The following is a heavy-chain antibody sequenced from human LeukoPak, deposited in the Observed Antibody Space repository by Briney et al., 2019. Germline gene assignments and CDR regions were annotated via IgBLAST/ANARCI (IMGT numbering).Heavy chain of an antibody. D-gene: IGHD6-19*01. CDR3: SKRGGSGWNYFDY. CDR1: GYSFTNYW. Sequence: HGESLKISCKTSGYSFTNYWIVWVRQMPGKGLEWMGGIYPGDSDTRYSPSSQGQVTISVDKSISTAYLQWSSLKASDTAMYYCSKRGGSGWNYFDYWGQGTLVTVSS. CDR2: IYPGDSDT. J-gene: IGHJ4*02. V-gene: IGHV5-51*01.